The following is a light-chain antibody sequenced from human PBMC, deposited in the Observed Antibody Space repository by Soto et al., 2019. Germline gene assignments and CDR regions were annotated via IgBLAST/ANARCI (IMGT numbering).Light chain of an antibody. CDR1: SSNIGAGYD. V-gene: IGLV1-40*01. J-gene: IGLJ2*01. CDR2: GSS. Sequence: QSVLTQPPSVSGAPGQRVTISCTGSSSNIGAGYDVHWYQQLPGTAPKLLIYGSSNRPSGVPDRFSGSKSGTSASLAITGLQDEDEADYYCQSYDSSLSGYVVFGGGTKLTVL. CDR3: QSYDSSLSGYVV.